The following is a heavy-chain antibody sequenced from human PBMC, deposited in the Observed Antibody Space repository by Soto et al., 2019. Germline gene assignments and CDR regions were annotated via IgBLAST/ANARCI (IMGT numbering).Heavy chain of an antibody. V-gene: IGHV1-2*04. J-gene: IGHJ6*02. CDR1: GYTFTGYY. Sequence: ASVKVSCKASGYTFTGYYMHWVRQAPGQGLEWMGWINPNSGGTNYAQKFQGWVTITRDTSISTAYMELSRLRSDDTAVYYCARAGITGTRYYYGMDVWGQGTTVTVSS. D-gene: IGHD1-20*01. CDR3: ARAGITGTRYYYGMDV. CDR2: INPNSGGT.